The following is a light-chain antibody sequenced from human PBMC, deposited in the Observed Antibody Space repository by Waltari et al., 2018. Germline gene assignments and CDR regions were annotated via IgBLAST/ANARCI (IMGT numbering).Light chain of an antibody. CDR3: SSYTASSSLGV. Sequence: QSALTQPASVSGSPGQSITISCTGSSSDFENYNLVSWYQHHSGKAPNLIIYEVSKRPSGVSDRFSGSKSANTASLTISGLQSDDEADYYCSSYTASSSLGVFGGGTKLTV. V-gene: IGLV2-14*02. J-gene: IGLJ3*02. CDR2: EVS. CDR1: SSDFENYNL.